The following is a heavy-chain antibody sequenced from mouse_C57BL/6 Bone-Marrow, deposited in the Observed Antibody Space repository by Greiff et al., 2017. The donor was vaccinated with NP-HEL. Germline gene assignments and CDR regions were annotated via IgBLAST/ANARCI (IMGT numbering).Heavy chain of an antibody. V-gene: IGHV1-55*01. CDR2: IYPGSGST. CDR3: ARSPRTEDYAMDY. J-gene: IGHJ4*01. Sequence: VQLQQPGAELVKPGASVKMSCKASGYTFTSYWITWVKQRPGQGLEWIGDIYPGSGSTNYNEKFKSKATLTVDTSSSTAYMQLSSLTSEDSAVYYCARSPRTEDYAMDYWGQGTSVTVSS. CDR1: GYTFTSYW.